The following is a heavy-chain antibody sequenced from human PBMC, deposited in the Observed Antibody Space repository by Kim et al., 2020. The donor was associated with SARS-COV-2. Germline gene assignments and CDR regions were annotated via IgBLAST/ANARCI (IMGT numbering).Heavy chain of an antibody. CDR3: PRARGITMIVVVMIDAFDI. CDR1: GGSISSGGYY. Sequence: SETLSLTCTVSGGSISSGGYYWSWIRQHPGKGLEWIGYIYYSGSTYYNPSLKSRVTISVDTSKNQFSLKLSSVTAADTAVYYCPRARGITMIVVVMIDAFDIWGQGTMVTVSS. D-gene: IGHD3-22*01. CDR2: IYYSGST. J-gene: IGHJ3*02. V-gene: IGHV4-31*03.